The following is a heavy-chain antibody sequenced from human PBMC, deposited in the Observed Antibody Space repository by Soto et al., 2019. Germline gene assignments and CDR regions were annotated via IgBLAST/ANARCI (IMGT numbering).Heavy chain of an antibody. CDR2: ISKSGDTI. V-gene: IGHV3-48*03. Sequence: PGGSVRLSCAASGFSFVSYEMNWVRQPPGEGLEWVSSISKSGDTIYYAGSVKGRFTISRDNAKNSLFLQMNSMRAEDTAFYFCVRNGNKDTWGQGTLVTVSS. CDR1: GFSFVSYE. J-gene: IGHJ1*01. D-gene: IGHD2-8*01. CDR3: VRNGNKDT.